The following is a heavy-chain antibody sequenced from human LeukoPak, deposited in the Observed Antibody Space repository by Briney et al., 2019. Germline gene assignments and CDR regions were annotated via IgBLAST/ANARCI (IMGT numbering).Heavy chain of an antibody. Sequence: ASVKVSCKASGYTFTGYYMHWARQAPGQGLEWMGWINPNSGGTNYAQKFQGRVTMTRDTSISTAYMELSRLRSDDTAVYYCVRDSGYSSSWSPRDYWGQGTLVTVSS. CDR2: INPNSGGT. J-gene: IGHJ4*02. CDR1: GYTFTGYY. D-gene: IGHD6-13*01. CDR3: VRDSGYSSSWSPRDY. V-gene: IGHV1-2*02.